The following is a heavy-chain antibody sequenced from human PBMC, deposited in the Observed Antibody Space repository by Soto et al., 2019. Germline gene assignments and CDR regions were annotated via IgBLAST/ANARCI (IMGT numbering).Heavy chain of an antibody. CDR2: ISSDSTYI. J-gene: IGHJ4*02. CDR3: ARDPIPVPMCYFDY. Sequence: GGSLRLSCTASGFTFSNYSMNWVRQAPGKGLEWVSSISSDSTYIYYADSVKGRFTISRDNAKNSLSLQMNSLRAEDTAVYFCARDPIPVPMCYFDYWGQGSLVTVS. V-gene: IGHV3-21*01. D-gene: IGHD6-19*01. CDR1: GFTFSNYS.